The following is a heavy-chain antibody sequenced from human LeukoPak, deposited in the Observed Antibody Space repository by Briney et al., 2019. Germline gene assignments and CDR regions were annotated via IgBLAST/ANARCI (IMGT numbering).Heavy chain of an antibody. CDR1: GFTFSSYS. D-gene: IGHD3-10*01. CDR3: ARVGYGSGSFLNYFDY. J-gene: IGHJ4*02. V-gene: IGHV3-21*01. CDR2: ISSSSSYI. Sequence: GGSLRLSCAASGFTFSSYSMSWVRQAPGKGLEWVSSISSSSSYIYYADSVKGRFTISRDNAKNSLYLQMNSLRAEDTAVYYCARVGYGSGSFLNYFDYWGQGTLVTVSS.